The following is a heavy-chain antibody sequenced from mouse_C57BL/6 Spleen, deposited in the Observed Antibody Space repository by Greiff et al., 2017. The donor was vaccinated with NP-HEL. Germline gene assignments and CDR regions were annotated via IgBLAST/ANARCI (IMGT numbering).Heavy chain of an antibody. CDR1: GFTFSSYG. J-gene: IGHJ2*01. CDR3: ARMARTIN. V-gene: IGHV5-6-3*01. CDR2: INSNGGST. Sequence: EVQGVESGGGLVQPGGSLKLSCAASGFTFSSYGMSWVHQTPDKRLELVATINSNGGSTYYPDSVKGRFTISRDNAKNTLYLQMSSLKSEDTAMYYCARMARTINWGQGTTLTVSS.